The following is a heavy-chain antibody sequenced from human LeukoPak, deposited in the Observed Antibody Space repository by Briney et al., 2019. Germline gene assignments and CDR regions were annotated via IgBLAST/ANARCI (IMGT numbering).Heavy chain of an antibody. CDR2: INKDRSST. D-gene: IGHD5/OR15-5a*01. CDR3: VRDGGVYAFDS. CDR1: GFTFSASG. Sequence: GGSLRLSCAASGFTFSASGRTWFRKVPGKGPGWVSHINKDRSSTSYADSVKGRVTISRDNAKSTLYLQMNSLRAEDTAVYYCVRDGGVYAFDSWGLGALVSVTS. V-gene: IGHV3-74*01. J-gene: IGHJ4*02.